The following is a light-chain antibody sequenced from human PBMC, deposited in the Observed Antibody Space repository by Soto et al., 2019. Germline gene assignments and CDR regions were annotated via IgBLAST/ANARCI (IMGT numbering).Light chain of an antibody. CDR1: QSVSSSY. V-gene: IGKV3-20*01. CDR2: DAS. CDR3: QQYGSSPRT. J-gene: IGKJ1*01. Sequence: EIVLTQSPGTLSLSPGERATLSCRASQSVSSSYFAWYQQKPGQAPRLLIYDASSRATGIPDRFSGSGSGTGFTLTISRLEPEDFAVYYCQQYGSSPRTFGQGTKVEIK.